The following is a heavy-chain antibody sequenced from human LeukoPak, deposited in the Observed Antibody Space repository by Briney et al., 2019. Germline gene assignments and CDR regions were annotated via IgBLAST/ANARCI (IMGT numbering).Heavy chain of an antibody. Sequence: GGSLRLSCAVSGITLSNHGMSWVRQAPGKGLEWVAGIGGRGGVTNYADSVKGRFTISRDSDKNTLYLQMNSLRAGDTAVYFCAKRGVVIRVILVGFHKEAYYFDSWGQGALVTVSS. J-gene: IGHJ4*02. V-gene: IGHV3-23*01. CDR1: GITLSNHG. D-gene: IGHD3-10*01. CDR3: AKRGVVIRVILVGFHKEAYYFDS. CDR2: IGGRGGVT.